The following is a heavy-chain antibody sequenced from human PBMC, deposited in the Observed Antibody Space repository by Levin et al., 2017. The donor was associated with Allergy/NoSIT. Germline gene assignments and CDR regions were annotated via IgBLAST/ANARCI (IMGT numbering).Heavy chain of an antibody. V-gene: IGHV3-30*04. D-gene: IGHD6-13*01. CDR2: ISYDGSNK. Sequence: GESLKISCAASGFTFSSYAMHWVRQAPGKGLEWVAVISYDGSNKYYADSVKGRFTISRDNSKNTLYLQMNSLRAEDTAVYYCARIDRMSSSSWYFYYYYGMDVWGQGTTVTVSS. CDR3: ARIDRMSSSSWYFYYYYGMDV. CDR1: GFTFSSYA. J-gene: IGHJ6*02.